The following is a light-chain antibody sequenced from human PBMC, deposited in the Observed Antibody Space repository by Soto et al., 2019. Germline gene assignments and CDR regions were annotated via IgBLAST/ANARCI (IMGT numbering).Light chain of an antibody. CDR2: DVS. Sequence: QSALTQPRSVSGSPGQSITISCTGTSSDVGGYNYVSWYRQHPGKAPKLMIYDVSKRPSGVPDRFSGSKSGNTASLTISGLHAEDEADYYCCSYAGSYTHYVFGTGTKVTVL. CDR1: SSDVGGYNY. J-gene: IGLJ1*01. V-gene: IGLV2-11*01. CDR3: CSYAGSYTHYV.